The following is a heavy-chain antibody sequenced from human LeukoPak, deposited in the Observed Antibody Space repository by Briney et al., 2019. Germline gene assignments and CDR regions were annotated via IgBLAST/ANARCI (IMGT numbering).Heavy chain of an antibody. CDR2: INPNSGGT. V-gene: IGHV1-2*02. D-gene: IGHD2-15*01. CDR1: GYTFTGYY. CDR3: ARIVVVVAAEDAFDI. J-gene: IGHJ3*02. Sequence: GASVKVSCKASGYTFTGYYMHWVRQAPGQGLGWMGWINPNSGGTNYAQKFQGRVTMTRDTSISTAYMELSRLRSDDTAVYYCARIVVVVAAEDAFDIWGQGTMVTVSS.